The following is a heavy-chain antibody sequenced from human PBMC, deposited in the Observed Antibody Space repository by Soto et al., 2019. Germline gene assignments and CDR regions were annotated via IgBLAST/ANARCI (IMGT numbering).Heavy chain of an antibody. CDR2: INPNSGGT. D-gene: IGHD5-12*01. CDR1: GYTFTGYY. J-gene: IGHJ4*02. CDR3: ARALRAYDALDY. V-gene: IGHV1-2*02. Sequence: ASVKVSCKASGYTFTGYYMHWVRQAPGQGLEWMGWINPNSGGTSYAQRFQGRVTMTRNTSISTAYMELSSLRSEDTAVYYCARALRAYDALDYWGQGTLVTVSS.